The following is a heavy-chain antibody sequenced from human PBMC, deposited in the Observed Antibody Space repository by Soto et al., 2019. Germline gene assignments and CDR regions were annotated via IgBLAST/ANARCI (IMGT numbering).Heavy chain of an antibody. CDR2: ISGSSSTI. CDR1: GFTFSSFS. CDR3: ARVGYDSSGYYPPRGAFDI. J-gene: IGHJ3*02. D-gene: IGHD3-22*01. V-gene: IGHV3-48*02. Sequence: PGGSLRLSCAASGFTFSSFSLNWVRQAPGKGLEWVSYISGSSSTIYYADSVKGRFTISRDNAKNSLYLQMNSLKDEDTAVYYCARVGYDSSGYYPPRGAFDIWGQGTMVTVSS.